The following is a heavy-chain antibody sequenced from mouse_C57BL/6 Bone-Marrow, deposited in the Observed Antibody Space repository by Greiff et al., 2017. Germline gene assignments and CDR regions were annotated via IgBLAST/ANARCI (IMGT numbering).Heavy chain of an antibody. CDR3: AQKYYGSGCDWYFDV. D-gene: IGHD1-1*01. J-gene: IGHJ1*03. V-gene: IGHV2-5*01. Sequence: QVQLQQSGPGLVQPSQSLSITCTVSGFSLTSYGVHWVRQSPGKGLEWLGVIWRGGSTDYNAAFMSRLSITKDNSKGQVFFKMNSLQADDTAIYYCAQKYYGSGCDWYFDVWGTGTTVTVSS. CDR2: IWRGGST. CDR1: GFSLTSYG.